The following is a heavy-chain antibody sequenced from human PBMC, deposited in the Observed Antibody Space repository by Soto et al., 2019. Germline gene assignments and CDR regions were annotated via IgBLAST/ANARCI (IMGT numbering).Heavy chain of an antibody. V-gene: IGHV3-30-3*01. CDR3: ARELAYFDAPFDY. Sequence: QVQLVESGGGVVQPGRSLRLSCAASGFTFSSYAMHWVRQAPGKGLEWVAVISYDGSNKYYADSVKGRFTIPRDNSKNALYLQMNSLRAEDTAVYYCARELAYFDAPFDYLGQGTLVTVSS. D-gene: IGHD3-9*01. CDR1: GFTFSSYA. CDR2: ISYDGSNK. J-gene: IGHJ4*02.